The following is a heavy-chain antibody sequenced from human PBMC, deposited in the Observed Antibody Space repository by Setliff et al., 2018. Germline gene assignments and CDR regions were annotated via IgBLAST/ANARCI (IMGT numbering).Heavy chain of an antibody. D-gene: IGHD3-10*01. CDR1: GYTFTSYD. Sequence: ASVKVSCKASGYTFTSYDINWVRQATGQGLEWMGGMNPNNGNTNYAQKLQGRVTMTTDTSTSTAYMELRSLRSDDTAVYYCARPGRGSGRLPYYWGQGTLVTVSS. J-gene: IGHJ4*02. V-gene: IGHV1-18*01. CDR3: ARPGRGSGRLPYY. CDR2: MNPNNGNT.